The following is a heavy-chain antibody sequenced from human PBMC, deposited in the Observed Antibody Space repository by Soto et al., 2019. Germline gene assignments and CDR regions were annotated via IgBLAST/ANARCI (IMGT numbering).Heavy chain of an antibody. V-gene: IGHV6-1*01. J-gene: IGHJ5*02. CDR2: TDYRSKWYN. Sequence: SQTLSLTCAISGDSVSSNSAAWNWISQSPSRGLEGLGRTDYRSKWYNDYAVSVKSRITINPDTSKNQFSLQLNSVTPEDTAVYSCARGRQAAGNGFDPWGEGTLVTVSS. CDR1: GDSVSSNSAA. D-gene: IGHD6-13*01. CDR3: ARGRQAAGNGFDP.